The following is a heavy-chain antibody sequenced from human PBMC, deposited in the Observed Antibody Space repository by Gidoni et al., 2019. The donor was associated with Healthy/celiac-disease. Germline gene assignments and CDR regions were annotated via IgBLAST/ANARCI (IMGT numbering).Heavy chain of an antibody. V-gene: IGHV3-21*01. Sequence: EVQLVESGGGLVKPGGSLRLSCAASGFTLSNNSMNWVRQAPGKGLEWVSSISSSSSYIYYADSVKGRFTISRDNAKNSLYLQMNSLRAEDTAVYYCARDEAFGELLYYFDYWGQGTLVTVSS. CDR1: GFTLSNNS. J-gene: IGHJ4*02. D-gene: IGHD3-10*01. CDR3: ARDEAFGELLYYFDY. CDR2: ISSSSSYI.